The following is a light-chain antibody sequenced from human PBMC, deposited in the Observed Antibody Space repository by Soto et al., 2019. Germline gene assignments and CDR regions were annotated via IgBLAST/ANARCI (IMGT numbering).Light chain of an antibody. J-gene: IGKJ1*01. CDR2: GAS. V-gene: IGKV2-30*02. CDR3: QQYTGPPTT. Sequence: DVVMTQSPLSLPVTLGQPASISCRSSQSLVHSDGNTYLAWCQQRPGQAPRLLIYGASTRAAGIPDRFSGSGSGTDFTLTITRLEPEDSAVYFCQQYTGPPTTFGQGTKVDIK. CDR1: QSLVHSDGNTY.